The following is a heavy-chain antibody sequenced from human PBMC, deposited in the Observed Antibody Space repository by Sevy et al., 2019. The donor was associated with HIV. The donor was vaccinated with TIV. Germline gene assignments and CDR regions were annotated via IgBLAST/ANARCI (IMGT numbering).Heavy chain of an antibody. CDR1: GFTFSDYA. D-gene: IGHD2-8*01. CDR3: ARRDVNHQYLMDY. CDR2: ISYDERDI. V-gene: IGHV3-30*03. J-gene: IGHJ4*02. Sequence: GGSLRLSCAASGFTFSDYAMHWVRQAPGKGLEWLSYISYDERDIYYLDSVRRRFSVSRDISKRTLFLQMNDLRPEDTAVYYCARRDVNHQYLMDYWGQGILVTVSS.